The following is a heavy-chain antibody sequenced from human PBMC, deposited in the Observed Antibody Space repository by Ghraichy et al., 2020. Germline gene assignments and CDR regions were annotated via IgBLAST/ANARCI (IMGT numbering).Heavy chain of an antibody. V-gene: IGHV4-59*01. CDR3: ARLSDKSSLGFYWYFDL. Sequence: SETLSLTCTVSGGSISSYYWNWIRQSPEKGLEWIAYIYDSGSTNYNPSLKSRVTISVDTSKNQFSLKLSSVTAADTAVYYCARLSDKSSLGFYWYFDLWGRGTLVTVSS. J-gene: IGHJ2*01. CDR1: GGSISSYY. CDR2: IYDSGST. D-gene: IGHD3-16*01.